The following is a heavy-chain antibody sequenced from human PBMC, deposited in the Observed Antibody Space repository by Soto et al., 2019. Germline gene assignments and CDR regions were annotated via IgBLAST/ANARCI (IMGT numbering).Heavy chain of an antibody. Sequence: QPGGSLRLSCAASGFTFSSYWMSWVRQAPGKGLEWVANIKQDGSEKYYVDSVKGRFTISRDNAKNSLYLQMNSLRAEDTAVYYCAREPSDCSGGSCYRGRGWAQRTMVTVSS. J-gene: IGHJ3*01. CDR3: AREPSDCSGGSCYRGRG. CDR2: IKQDGSEK. CDR1: GFTFSSYW. V-gene: IGHV3-7*01. D-gene: IGHD2-15*01.